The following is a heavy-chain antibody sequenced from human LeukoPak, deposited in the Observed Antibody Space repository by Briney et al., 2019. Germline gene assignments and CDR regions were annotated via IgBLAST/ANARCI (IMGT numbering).Heavy chain of an antibody. CDR1: GYTFTSYG. V-gene: IGHV1-18*01. D-gene: IGHD5-24*01. J-gene: IGHJ2*01. Sequence: RASVKVSCKASGYTFTSYGISWVRQAPGQGLEWMGWISAYNGNTNYAQKLQGRVTMTTDTSMRTAYMEVRSLRSDDTAVYYCARDPPRRDGNNYGYFDLWGRGTLVSVSS. CDR3: ARDPPRRDGNNYGYFDL. CDR2: ISAYNGNT.